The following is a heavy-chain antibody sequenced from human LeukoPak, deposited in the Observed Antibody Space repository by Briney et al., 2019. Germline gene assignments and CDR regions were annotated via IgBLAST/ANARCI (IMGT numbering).Heavy chain of an antibody. D-gene: IGHD1-7*01. J-gene: IGHJ4*02. CDR3: ARDDDWNYEDY. Sequence: GGSLRLSCAASGFTFSSYHINWVRQAPGKGLEWVSSISSNSDYIYYADSVKGRFTISRDNAKNSLYLQMNSLRAEDTAVYYCARDDDWNYEDYWGQGTLVTVSS. V-gene: IGHV3-21*01. CDR2: ISSNSDYI. CDR1: GFTFSSYH.